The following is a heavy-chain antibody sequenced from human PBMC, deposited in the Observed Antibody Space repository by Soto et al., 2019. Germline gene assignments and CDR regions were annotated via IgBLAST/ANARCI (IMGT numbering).Heavy chain of an antibody. CDR2: IVVGSGNT. J-gene: IGHJ6*02. CDR3: AAFPYYGSGSYYSQPYYYYGMDV. CDR1: GFTFTSSA. Sequence: SVKVSCKASGFTFTSSAVQWVRQARGQRLEWIGWIVVGSGNTNYAQKFQERVTITRDMSTSTAYMELSSLRSEDTAVYYCAAFPYYGSGSYYSQPYYYYGMDVWGQGTTVTV. V-gene: IGHV1-58*01. D-gene: IGHD3-10*01.